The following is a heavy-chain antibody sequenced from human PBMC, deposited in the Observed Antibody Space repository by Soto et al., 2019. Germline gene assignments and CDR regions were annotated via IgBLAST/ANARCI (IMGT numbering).Heavy chain of an antibody. J-gene: IGHJ6*02. Sequence: LSLTCTVSGGSISSGGYYWSWIRQHPGKGLEWIGYIYYSGSTYYNPSLKSRVTISVDTSKNQFSLKLSSVTAADTAVYYCARYGDYYVYGMDVWGQGTTVTVS. CDR2: IYYSGST. V-gene: IGHV4-31*03. D-gene: IGHD3-10*02. CDR3: ARYGDYYVYGMDV. CDR1: GGSISSGGYY.